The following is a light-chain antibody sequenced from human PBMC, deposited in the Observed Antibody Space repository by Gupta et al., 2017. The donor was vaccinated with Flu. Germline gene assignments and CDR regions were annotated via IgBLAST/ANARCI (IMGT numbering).Light chain of an antibody. CDR3: CSHAGSKKWV. J-gene: IGLJ3*02. CDR2: SVT. Sequence: RAVTISCTGSSSDVINYNYVSWYQHHPGKAPKLMIYSVTMRPSGVPDRFSGSKSGNTASLTISGLQADDEADYYCCSHAGSKKWVFGGGTKLTVL. V-gene: IGLV2-11*01. CDR1: SSDVINYNY.